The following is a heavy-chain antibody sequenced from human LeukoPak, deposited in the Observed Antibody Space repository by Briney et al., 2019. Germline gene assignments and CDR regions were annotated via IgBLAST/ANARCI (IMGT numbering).Heavy chain of an antibody. D-gene: IGHD6-13*01. CDR2: ISAYNGNT. V-gene: IGHV1-18*01. J-gene: IGHJ6*03. CDR3: ARDKTRYSSSWYVGYYYYYMDV. Sequence: PGESLKISCKASGYTFTSYGISWVRQAPGQGLEWMGWISAYNGNTNYAQKLQGRVTMTTDTSTSTAYMELRSLRSDDTAVYYCARDKTRYSSSWYVGYYYYYMDVWGKGTTVTVSS. CDR1: GYTFTSYG.